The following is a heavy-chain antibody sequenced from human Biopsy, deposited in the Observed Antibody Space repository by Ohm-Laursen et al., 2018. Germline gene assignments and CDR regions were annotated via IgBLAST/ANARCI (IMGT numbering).Heavy chain of an antibody. J-gene: IGHJ4*02. V-gene: IGHV6-1*01. CDR1: GDSVSSNSAA. CDR3: ARGVSNWNGDLTQHFAF. CDR2: TYFRSQWFT. Sequence: SQTLSLTCAISGDSVSSNSAAWSWIRQSPSRGLEWLGRTYFRSQWFTDYSMSVESRITINSDTSKNQISLHLNSVTPEDTAVYYCARGVSNWNGDLTQHFAFWGQGTLITVSS. D-gene: IGHD1-1*01.